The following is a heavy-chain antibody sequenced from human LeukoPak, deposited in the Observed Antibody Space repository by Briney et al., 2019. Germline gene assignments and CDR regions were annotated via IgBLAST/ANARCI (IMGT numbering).Heavy chain of an antibody. CDR1: GLTLSSYD. V-gene: IGHV3-13*01. CDR2: IGTAGDT. Sequence: GGSLRLSCAASGLTLSSYDMHWVRQATGKGLEWVSAIGTAGDTYYPGSVKGRFTISRENAKNSLYLQMNSLRAEDTAVYYCARDISVVVPAATEDNYYYYGMDVWGQGTTVTVSS. CDR3: ARDISVVVPAATEDNYYYYGMDV. J-gene: IGHJ6*02. D-gene: IGHD2-2*01.